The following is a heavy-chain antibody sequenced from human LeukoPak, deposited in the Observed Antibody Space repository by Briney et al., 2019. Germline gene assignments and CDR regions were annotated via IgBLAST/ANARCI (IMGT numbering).Heavy chain of an antibody. CDR3: AKEGIAVAGTVLGLFDY. D-gene: IGHD6-19*01. Sequence: GGSLRLSCAASGFTFSSYGMHWVRQAPGKGLEWVAVIWYDGSNKYYADTVKGRFTISRDNSKNTLYLQMNSLRAEETAVYYCAKEGIAVAGTVLGLFDYWGQGTLVTVSS. J-gene: IGHJ4*02. CDR2: IWYDGSNK. CDR1: GFTFSSYG. V-gene: IGHV3-33*06.